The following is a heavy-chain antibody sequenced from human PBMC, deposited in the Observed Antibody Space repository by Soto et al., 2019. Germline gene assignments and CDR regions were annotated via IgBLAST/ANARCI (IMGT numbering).Heavy chain of an antibody. J-gene: IGHJ4*02. CDR2: IIPIFGTA. D-gene: IGHD3-22*01. V-gene: IGHV1-69*06. Sequence: QVQLVQSGAEVKKPGSSVKVSCKASGGTFSSYAISWVRQAPGQGLEWMGGIIPIFGTANYAQKFQGRVTITADKSTSTAYMELSSLRSDDTAVYYCARESAGFAPGWLSYWGQGTLVTVSS. CDR1: GGTFSSYA. CDR3: ARESAGFAPGWLSY.